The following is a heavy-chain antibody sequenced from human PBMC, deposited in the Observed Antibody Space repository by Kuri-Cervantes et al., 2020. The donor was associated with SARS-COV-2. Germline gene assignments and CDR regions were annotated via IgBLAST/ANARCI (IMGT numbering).Heavy chain of an antibody. Sequence: SVKVSCKASGGTFSSYAISWVRQAPGQGLEWMGRIIPILGTANYAQKFQGRVTITADKSTTTAYMELRGLKSEDTAVYYCAREGTIVVGGLDSWGQGTLVTVSS. CDR3: AREGTIVVGGLDS. CDR1: GGTFSSYA. J-gene: IGHJ4*02. V-gene: IGHV1-69*04. CDR2: IIPILGTA. D-gene: IGHD2-21*01.